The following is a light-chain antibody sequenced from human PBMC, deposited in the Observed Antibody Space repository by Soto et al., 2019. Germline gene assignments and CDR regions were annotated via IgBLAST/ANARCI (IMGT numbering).Light chain of an antibody. CDR2: EVS. CDR1: SSDVGGYNY. J-gene: IGLJ3*02. V-gene: IGLV2-14*01. CDR3: SSYTSSSTRV. Sequence: QSALTQPASVSGSPGQSITIYCTGTSSDVGGYNYVSWYQQHPGKAHKLMIYEVSNRPAGVSNRFSGSKSGNTASLTISGLQAEDEADYYCSSYTSSSTRVFGGGTKLTVL.